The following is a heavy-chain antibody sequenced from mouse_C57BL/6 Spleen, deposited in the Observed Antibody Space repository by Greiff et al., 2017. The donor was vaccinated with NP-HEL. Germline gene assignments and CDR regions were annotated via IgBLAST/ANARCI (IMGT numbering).Heavy chain of an antibody. CDR2: INPSSGYT. CDR1: GYTFTSYW. Sequence: QVQLKQSGAELAKPGASVKLSCKASGYTFTSYWMHWVKQRPGQGLEWIGYINPSSGYTKYNQKFKDKATLTADKSSSTAYMQLSSLTYEDSAVYYCARPDDSNPYAMDYWGQGTSVTVSS. V-gene: IGHV1-7*01. J-gene: IGHJ4*01. CDR3: ARPDDSNPYAMDY. D-gene: IGHD2-5*01.